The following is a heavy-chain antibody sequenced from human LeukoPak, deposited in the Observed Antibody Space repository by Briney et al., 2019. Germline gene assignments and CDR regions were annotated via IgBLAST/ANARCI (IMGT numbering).Heavy chain of an antibody. D-gene: IGHD5-18*01. J-gene: IGHJ4*02. CDR1: GFTFSNYA. V-gene: IGHV3-23*01. Sequence: GGSLRLSCVGSGFTFSNYAMTWVRQGPGKGLEWVSTISSSGDGTSYADSVKGRFTISRDNAKDTLYLQMNSLRAEDAAVYYCASPMWDTAIHDYWGQGTLVTVSS. CDR2: ISSSGDGT. CDR3: ASPMWDTAIHDY.